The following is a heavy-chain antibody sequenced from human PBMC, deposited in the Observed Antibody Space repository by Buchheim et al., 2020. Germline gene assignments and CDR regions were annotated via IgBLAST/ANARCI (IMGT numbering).Heavy chain of an antibody. D-gene: IGHD2-15*01. Sequence: QVQLVESGGGLVKPGGSLRLSCAASGFTFNDYYMSWIRQAPGKGLEWVSYISSSSSYTNYADSVKSRFTISRDNAKNSLYLQMNSLRAEDTAVYYCARIEVVVAATLPNYFDHGGQGTL. CDR3: ARIEVVVAATLPNYFDH. CDR1: GFTFNDYY. V-gene: IGHV3-11*06. CDR2: ISSSSSYT. J-gene: IGHJ4*02.